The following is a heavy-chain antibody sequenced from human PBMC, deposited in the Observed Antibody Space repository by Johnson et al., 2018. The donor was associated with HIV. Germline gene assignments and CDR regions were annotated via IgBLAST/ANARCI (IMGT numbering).Heavy chain of an antibody. D-gene: IGHD3-9*01. J-gene: IGHJ3*01. CDR3: AREEGSDILTRGDAFDF. CDR2: ISSSGKST. V-gene: IGHV3-11*04. Sequence: HVQLVESGGGLVKPGGSLRLSCTVSGFIFRDYYMSWMRQAPGKGLEWVSYISSSGKSTNYADSVKGRFTISRDNAKNSLSLQMNSLRAEDTAMYYCAREEGSDILTRGDAFDFWGQGTMVTVSS. CDR1: GFIFRDYY.